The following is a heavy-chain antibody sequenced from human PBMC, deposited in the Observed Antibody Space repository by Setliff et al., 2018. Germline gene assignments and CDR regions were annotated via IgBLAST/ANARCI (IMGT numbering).Heavy chain of an antibody. J-gene: IGHJ4*02. CDR1: GGSISSGSYY. CDR3: ARGAGWCCDSSGYYYDY. Sequence: SETLSLTFTVSGGSISSGSYYWSWIRQPAGKGLEWIGRIYTSGSTNYNPSLKSRVTISVDTSKNQFSLKLSSVTAADTAVYYCARGAGWCCDSSGYYYDYWGQGTLVTVSS. V-gene: IGHV4-61*02. CDR2: IYTSGST. D-gene: IGHD3-22*01.